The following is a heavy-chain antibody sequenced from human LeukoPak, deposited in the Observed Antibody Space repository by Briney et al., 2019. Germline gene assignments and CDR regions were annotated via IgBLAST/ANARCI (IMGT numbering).Heavy chain of an antibody. CDR3: ARASSTSCYY. CDR1: GFTFSSYG. Sequence: PGGSLRLSCAASGFTFSSYGMHWVRQAPGKGLEWVAFIRYDGSNKYYADSVKGRFTISRDNAKNTLYLQMNSLRAEDTAVYYCARASSTSCYYWGQGTLVTVSS. J-gene: IGHJ4*02. D-gene: IGHD2-2*01. V-gene: IGHV3-30*02. CDR2: IRYDGSNK.